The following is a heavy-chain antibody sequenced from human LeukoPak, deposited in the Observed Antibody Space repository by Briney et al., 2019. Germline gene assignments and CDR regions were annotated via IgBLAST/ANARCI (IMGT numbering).Heavy chain of an antibody. Sequence: GGSLRLSCAASGFTFSTYGMHWVRQAPGKGLEWVAVIWYDGSNKYYAGSVKGRFTISRDNSKNRLSLQMNSLRAEDTAVYYCARAPDYYGSGRSGFDYWGQGTLVTVSA. CDR2: IWYDGSNK. J-gene: IGHJ4*02. V-gene: IGHV3-33*01. D-gene: IGHD3-10*01. CDR1: GFTFSTYG. CDR3: ARAPDYYGSGRSGFDY.